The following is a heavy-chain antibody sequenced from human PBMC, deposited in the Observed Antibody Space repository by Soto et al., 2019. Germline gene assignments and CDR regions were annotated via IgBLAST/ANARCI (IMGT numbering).Heavy chain of an antibody. CDR1: GGSISSSSYY. D-gene: IGHD2-2*02. V-gene: IGHV4-39*01. CDR2: IFYSGST. CDR3: ARHWLYTNWFDP. Sequence: PSETLSLTCTVSGGSISSSSYYWGWIRQPPGKGLEWIGSIFYSGSTYYNPSLKSRVTISVDTSKNQFALKLSSVTAADTAVYYCARHWLYTNWFDPWGQGTLVT. J-gene: IGHJ5*02.